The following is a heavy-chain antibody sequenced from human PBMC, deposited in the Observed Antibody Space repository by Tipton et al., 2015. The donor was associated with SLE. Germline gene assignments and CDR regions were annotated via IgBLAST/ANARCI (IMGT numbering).Heavy chain of an antibody. CDR2: INHSGST. J-gene: IGHJ6*03. Sequence: AGLVKPSETLSLTCAVYGGSFSGYYWSWIRQPPGKGLEWIGEINHSGSTNYNPSLKSRVTISVDTSKNQFSLKLSSVTAADTAVYYCARGLNYYDSSGYYPFYYMDVWGKGTTVTVSS. V-gene: IGHV4-34*01. CDR3: ARGLNYYDSSGYYPFYYMDV. CDR1: GGSFSGYY. D-gene: IGHD3-22*01.